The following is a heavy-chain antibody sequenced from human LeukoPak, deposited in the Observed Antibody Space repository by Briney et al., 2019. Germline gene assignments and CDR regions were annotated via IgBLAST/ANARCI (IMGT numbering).Heavy chain of an antibody. Sequence: PGGTLRLSCAASGFTFSSYGMSWVRQAPGKGLEWVSAISGSGGSTYYADSVKGRFTISRDNSKNTLYLQMNSLRAEDTAVYYCAKDYHIVVVVASDAFDIWGQGTMVTVSS. CDR3: AKDYHIVVVVASDAFDI. CDR2: ISGSGGST. V-gene: IGHV3-23*01. D-gene: IGHD2-15*01. CDR1: GFTFSSYG. J-gene: IGHJ3*02.